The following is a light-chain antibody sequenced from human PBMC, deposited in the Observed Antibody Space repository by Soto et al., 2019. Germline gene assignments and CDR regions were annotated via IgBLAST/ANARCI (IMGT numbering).Light chain of an antibody. CDR3: CSYTGGTTLV. V-gene: IGLV2-14*01. Sequence: QSALTQPASVSGSPGQSITISCTGTSSDVGGYKYVSWYQQHPGKAPKLMIFEVSNRPSGVSNRFSVSKSGNTASLTISGLQAEDEGDYYCCSYTGGTTLVCGGGTKVTVL. CDR2: EVS. J-gene: IGLJ2*01. CDR1: SSDVGGYKY.